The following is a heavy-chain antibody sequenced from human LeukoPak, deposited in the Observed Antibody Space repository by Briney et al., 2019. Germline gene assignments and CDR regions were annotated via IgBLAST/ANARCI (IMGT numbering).Heavy chain of an antibody. CDR1: GGTFSSYA. CDR3: ARAPGYSSGWQLFDY. Sequence: SVKVSCKASGGTFSSYAMSWVRQAPGQGLEWMGRIIPIFGTANYAQKFQGRVTITTDESTSTVYMELSSLRSEDTAVYYCARAPGYSSGWQLFDYWGQGTLVTVSS. D-gene: IGHD6-19*01. V-gene: IGHV1-69*05. CDR2: IIPIFGTA. J-gene: IGHJ4*02.